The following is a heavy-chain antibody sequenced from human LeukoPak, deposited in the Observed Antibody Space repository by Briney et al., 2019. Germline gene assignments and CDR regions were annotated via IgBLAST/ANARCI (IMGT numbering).Heavy chain of an antibody. Sequence: GGSLRLSCAASGFTFSSYSMNWVRQAPGKGLEWVSSISSSSSYIYYADSVKGRFTISRDNAKNSLYLQMNSLRAEDTAVYYCARDNGYSYGLYYYYYGMDVWGQGTTVTVSS. V-gene: IGHV3-21*01. CDR3: ARDNGYSYGLYYYYYGMDV. CDR1: GFTFSSYS. CDR2: ISSSSSYI. J-gene: IGHJ6*02. D-gene: IGHD5-18*01.